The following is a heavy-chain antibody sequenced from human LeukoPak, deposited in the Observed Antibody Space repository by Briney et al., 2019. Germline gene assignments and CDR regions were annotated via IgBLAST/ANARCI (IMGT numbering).Heavy chain of an antibody. V-gene: IGHV4-39*07. J-gene: IGHJ4*02. Sequence: SETLSLTCSVSGGSISSSSYYWGWIRQPPGKGLEWIGTIYYSGSTNYNPSLKSRVTISLDTSKSQFSLKVRYVTAADTAVYYCARGLNDSWTGENYWGQGTLVTVSS. CDR1: GGSISSSSYY. D-gene: IGHD3-3*01. CDR2: IYYSGST. CDR3: ARGLNDSWTGENY.